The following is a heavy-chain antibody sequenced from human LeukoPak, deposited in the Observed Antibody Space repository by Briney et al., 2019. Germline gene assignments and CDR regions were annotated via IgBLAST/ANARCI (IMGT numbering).Heavy chain of an antibody. CDR1: GFTFSSYA. V-gene: IGHV3-23*01. CDR3: ASLMWGYDSSGYYPTLYYYYMDV. Sequence: RPGGSLRLSCAASGFTFSSYAMSWVRQAPGKGLEWVSAISGRAGSTDYADSVKGRFTISRDNSKNTLYLQMNSLRAEDTAVYYCASLMWGYDSSGYYPTLYYYYMDVWGKGTTVTVSS. J-gene: IGHJ6*03. CDR2: ISGRAGST. D-gene: IGHD3-22*01.